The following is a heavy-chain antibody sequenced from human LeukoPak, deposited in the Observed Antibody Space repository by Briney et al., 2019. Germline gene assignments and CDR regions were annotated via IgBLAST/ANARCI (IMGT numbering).Heavy chain of an antibody. Sequence: GGSLRLSCAASGFTFSSYWMHWVRQAPGKGLVWVSRINSDGSSTSYADSVKGRFTISRDNAKNTLYLQMNSLRAEDTAVYYCASGKWVVGATKPADYWGQGTLVTVSS. CDR1: GFTFSSYW. V-gene: IGHV3-74*01. D-gene: IGHD1-26*01. CDR2: INSDGSST. J-gene: IGHJ4*02. CDR3: ASGKWVVGATKPADY.